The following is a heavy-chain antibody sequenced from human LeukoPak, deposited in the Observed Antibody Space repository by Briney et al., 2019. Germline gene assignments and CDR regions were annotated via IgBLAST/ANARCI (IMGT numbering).Heavy chain of an antibody. D-gene: IGHD3-3*01. V-gene: IGHV4-61*01. J-gene: IGHJ4*02. CDR2: IYYSGST. CDR3: ARVPSITIFGVVTPYYFDY. Sequence: KPSETLSLTCTVSGGSVSSGSYYWSWIRQPPGKGLEWIGYIYYSGSTNYNPSLKSRVTISVDTSKNQFSLKLSSVTAAATAVYYCARVPSITIFGVVTPYYFDYWGQGTLVTVSS. CDR1: GGSVSSGSYY.